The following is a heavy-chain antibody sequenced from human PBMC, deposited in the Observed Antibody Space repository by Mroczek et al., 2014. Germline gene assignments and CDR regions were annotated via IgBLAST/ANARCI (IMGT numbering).Heavy chain of an antibody. V-gene: IGHV3-21*01. D-gene: IGHD2-15*01. CDR3: AREGGIVVVVAATDDAFDI. CDR2: ISSSSSYI. CDR1: GFTFSSYS. J-gene: IGHJ3*02. Sequence: VQLVESGGGLVKPGGSLRLSCAASGFTFSSYSMNWVRQAPGKGLEWVSSISSSSSYIYYADSVKGRFTISRDNAKNSLYLQMNSLRAEDTAVYYCAREGGIVVVVAATDDAFDIWGQGTMVTVSS.